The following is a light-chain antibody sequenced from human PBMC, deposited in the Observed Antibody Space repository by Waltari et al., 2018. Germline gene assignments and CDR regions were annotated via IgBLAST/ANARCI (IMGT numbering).Light chain of an antibody. CDR3: QQRTNWPLT. CDR1: QSVSYY. V-gene: IGKV3-11*01. Sequence: EVVLTQSPATLSLSPGERATLSCSASQSVSYYLAWYQQKPGQAPRLLISDASNRATGIPARFSGSGSGTDFTLTISSLEPEDFAVYYCQQRTNWPLTFGGGTKVEI. J-gene: IGKJ4*01. CDR2: DAS.